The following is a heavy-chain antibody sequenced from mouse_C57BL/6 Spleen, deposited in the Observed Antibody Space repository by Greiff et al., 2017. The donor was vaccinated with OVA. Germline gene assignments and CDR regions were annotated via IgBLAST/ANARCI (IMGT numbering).Heavy chain of an antibody. D-gene: IGHD2-4*01. CDR3: ARPISYDYDGFAY. V-gene: IGHV5-17*01. CDR2: ISSGSSTI. CDR1: GFTFSDYG. Sequence: EVKVVESGGGLVKPGGSLKLSCAASGFTFSDYGMHWVRQAPEKGLEWVAYISSGSSTIYYADTVKGRFTISRDNAKNTLFLQMTSLRSEETAMYYCARPISYDYDGFAYWGQGTLVTVSA. J-gene: IGHJ3*01.